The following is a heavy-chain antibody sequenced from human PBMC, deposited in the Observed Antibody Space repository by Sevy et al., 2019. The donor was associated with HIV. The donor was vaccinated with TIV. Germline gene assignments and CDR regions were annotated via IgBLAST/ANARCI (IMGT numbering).Heavy chain of an antibody. J-gene: IGHJ4*02. CDR2: IKADGSGR. Sequence: GGSLRLSCAASGFTFGSYWMTWVRQAPGKGLEWVANIKADGSGRSYVDSVRGRFTVSRDNAKKTLYLQMNNLRGEDSALYYCARLYSSSSGRGLDNWGQGALVTVSS. CDR1: GFTFGSYW. CDR3: ARLYSSSSGRGLDN. V-gene: IGHV3-7*01. D-gene: IGHD6-6*01.